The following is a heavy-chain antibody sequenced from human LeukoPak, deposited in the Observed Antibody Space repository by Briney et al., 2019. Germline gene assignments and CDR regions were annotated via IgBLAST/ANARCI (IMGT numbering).Heavy chain of an antibody. CDR2: IYYSGST. D-gene: IGHD6-13*01. J-gene: IGHJ6*03. CDR1: GVSMRTYY. CDR3: ARRVIVSSWTNCYYYYMDV. Sequence: SETLSLTCTVSGVSMRTYYWSWIRQPPGKGLEWIGYIYYSGSTNYNPSLKSRVTISVDTSKNQFSLKLSSVTAADTAVYYCARRVIVSSWTNCYYYYMDVWGKGTTVTVSS. V-gene: IGHV4-59*01.